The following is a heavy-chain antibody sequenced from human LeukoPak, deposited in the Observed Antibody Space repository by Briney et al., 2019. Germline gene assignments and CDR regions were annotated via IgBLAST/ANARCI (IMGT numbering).Heavy chain of an antibody. Sequence: SETLSLTCAVYGGSFSGYYWSWVRQPPGKGLEWIGEINHSGSTNYNPSLKSRVTISVDTSKNQFSLKLSSVTAADTAVYYCARGRVYTYYDILTGYYYFDYWGQGTLVTVSS. D-gene: IGHD3-9*01. CDR3: ARGRVYTYYDILTGYYYFDY. CDR1: GGSFSGYY. CDR2: INHSGST. V-gene: IGHV4-34*01. J-gene: IGHJ4*02.